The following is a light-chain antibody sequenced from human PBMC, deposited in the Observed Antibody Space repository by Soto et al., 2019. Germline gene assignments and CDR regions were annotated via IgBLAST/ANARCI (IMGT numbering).Light chain of an antibody. CDR3: QRYNAWPPIP. V-gene: IGKV3-15*01. CDR1: QSVSSN. CDR2: GAS. J-gene: IGKJ5*01. Sequence: DIVMTQSPATLSVSPGERATLSCRASQSVSSNLAWYQQKPGPAHRLLIYGASTRATGIAARFSGSGSGTEFTLTSSSLQSVDFAVYYFQRYNAWPPIPFGQGTRREMK.